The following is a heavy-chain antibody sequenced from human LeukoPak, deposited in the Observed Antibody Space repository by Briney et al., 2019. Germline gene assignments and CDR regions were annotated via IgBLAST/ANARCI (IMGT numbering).Heavy chain of an antibody. CDR3: ARHGRRLPIWYFDL. V-gene: IGHV4-39*01. CDR1: GGSISSSSYY. Sequence: KPSETLSLTCAVSGGSISSSSYYWGWIRQPPGKGLEWIGSIYYSGSTYYNPSLKSRVTISVDTSKNQFSLKLSSVTAADTAVYYCARHGRRLPIWYFDLWGRGTLVTVSS. CDR2: IYYSGST. J-gene: IGHJ2*01. D-gene: IGHD4-17*01.